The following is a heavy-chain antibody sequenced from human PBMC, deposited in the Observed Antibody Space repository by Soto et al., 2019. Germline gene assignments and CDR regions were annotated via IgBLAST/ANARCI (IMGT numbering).Heavy chain of an antibody. CDR2: IYYSGST. CDR1: GGSISSYY. V-gene: IGHV4-59*08. D-gene: IGHD3-3*01. J-gene: IGHJ3*02. CDR3: ASSTIFGVGDAFDI. Sequence: PSETLSLTCTVSGGSISSYYWSWIRQPPGKGLEWIGYIYYSGSTNYNPSLKSRVTISVDTSKNQFSLKLSSVTAAGTAVYYCASSTIFGVGDAFDIWGQGTMVTVSS.